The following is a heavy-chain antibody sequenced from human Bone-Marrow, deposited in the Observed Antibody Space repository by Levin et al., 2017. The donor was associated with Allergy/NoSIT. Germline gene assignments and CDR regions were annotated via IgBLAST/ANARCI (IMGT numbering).Heavy chain of an antibody. J-gene: IGHJ3*02. D-gene: IGHD2-21*01. CDR1: GFTFSSYA. CDR3: AKDRANIVGGLDAFDI. V-gene: IGHV3-23*01. CDR2: ISGSGGST. Sequence: GGSLRLSCAASGFTFSSYAMSWVRQAPGKGLEWVSAISGSGGSTYYADSVKGRFTISRDNSKNTLYLQMNSLRAEDTAVYYCAKDRANIVGGLDAFDIWGQGTMVTVSS.